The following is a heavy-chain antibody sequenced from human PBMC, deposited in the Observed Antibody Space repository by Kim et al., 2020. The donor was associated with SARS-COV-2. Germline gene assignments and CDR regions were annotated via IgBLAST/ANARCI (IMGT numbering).Heavy chain of an antibody. CDR1: GFTFSSYG. V-gene: IGHV3-33*01. J-gene: IGHJ4*01. D-gene: IGHD3-10*01. CDR3: ARGTRHYYGSGSQYDY. CDR2: IWYDGSNT. Sequence: GGSLRLSCAASGFTFSSYGMHWVRQAPGKGLEWVAAIWYDGSNTYYADSVKGRFTISRDNSKNTLYLQMNSLRAEDTAVYYCARGTRHYYGSGSQYDY.